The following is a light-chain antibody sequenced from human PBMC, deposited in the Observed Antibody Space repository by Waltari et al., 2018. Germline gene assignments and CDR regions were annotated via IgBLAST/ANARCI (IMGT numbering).Light chain of an antibody. Sequence: SSELTQDPAVSVALGQTVRITCHGDSLRTSYARWYQLKPVQAPVLVMFGKDKRPSGIPDRFSGYSSGTTSSLTITGAQAEDEADYYCSSRNGRANEVVFAGGTKVTVL. CDR3: SSRNGRANEVV. CDR2: GKD. J-gene: IGLJ3*02. CDR1: SLRTSY. V-gene: IGLV3-19*01.